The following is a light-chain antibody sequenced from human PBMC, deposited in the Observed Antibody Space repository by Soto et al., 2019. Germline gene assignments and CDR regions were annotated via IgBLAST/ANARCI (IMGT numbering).Light chain of an antibody. Sequence: QSALTQPASVSGSPVQSIAISCTGTSSYVGGYKYVSWYQQHPGKAPKLVIYDVSNRPSGVSDRFSGSKSGNTASLTISGLQAEDEGHFYCSSYTGTSTYVFGTGTKVTIL. CDR1: SSYVGGYKY. CDR2: DVS. J-gene: IGLJ1*01. V-gene: IGLV2-14*01. CDR3: SSYTGTSTYV.